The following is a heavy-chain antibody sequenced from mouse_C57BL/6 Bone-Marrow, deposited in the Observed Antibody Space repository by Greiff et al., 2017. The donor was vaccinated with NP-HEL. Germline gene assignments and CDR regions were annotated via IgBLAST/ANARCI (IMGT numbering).Heavy chain of an antibody. D-gene: IGHD3-3*01. V-gene: IGHV1-81*01. Sequence: QVQLKESGAELARPGASVKLSCKASGYTFTSYGISWVKQRTGQGLEWIGEIYPRSGNTYYNEKFKGKATLTADKSSSTAYMELRSLTSEDSAVYFCAREGTRAMDYWGQGTSVTVSS. CDR2: IYPRSGNT. J-gene: IGHJ4*01. CDR3: AREGTRAMDY. CDR1: GYTFTSYG.